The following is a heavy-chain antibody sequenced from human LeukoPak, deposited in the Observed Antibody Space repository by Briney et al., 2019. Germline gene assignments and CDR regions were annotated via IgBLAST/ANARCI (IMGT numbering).Heavy chain of an antibody. J-gene: IGHJ5*02. CDR3: TTDLGIAAAGPWDWFDP. Sequence: GGSLRLSCAASGFTFSNAWMSWVRQAPGKGLEWVGRIKSKTDGGATDYAAPVKGRFTISRDDSKNTLYLQMNSLKTEDTAVYYCTTDLGIAAAGPWDWFDPWGQGTLVTVSS. CDR2: IKSKTDGGAT. D-gene: IGHD6-13*01. V-gene: IGHV3-15*01. CDR1: GFTFSNAW.